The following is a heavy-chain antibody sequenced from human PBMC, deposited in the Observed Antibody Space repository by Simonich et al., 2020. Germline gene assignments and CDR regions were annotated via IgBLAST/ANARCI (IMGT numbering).Heavy chain of an antibody. CDR1: GYTFTGYY. CDR3: ARSHIAAAGTGYFQH. J-gene: IGHJ1*01. Sequence: QVQLVQSGAEVKKPGASVKVSCKASGYTFTGYYMHWVRTAPGQGLEGKGWIKPNRVGTNYAQKFQGRVTMTRDTSISTAYMELSRLRSDDTAVYYCARSHIAAAGTGYFQHWGQGTLVTVSS. CDR2: IKPNRVGT. V-gene: IGHV1-2*02. D-gene: IGHD6-13*01.